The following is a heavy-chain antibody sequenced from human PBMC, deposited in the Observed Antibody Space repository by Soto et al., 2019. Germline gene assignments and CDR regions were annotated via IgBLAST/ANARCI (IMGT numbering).Heavy chain of an antibody. J-gene: IGHJ4*02. D-gene: IGHD2-15*01. Sequence: ASVKASFKASGGTFSSYAISWVRQAPGQGLEWMGGIIPIFGTANYAQKFQGRVTITADKSTSTAYMELSSLRSEDTAVYYCATANRKYCSGGSCYLHFDYWGQGTLVTVSS. CDR3: ATANRKYCSGGSCYLHFDY. CDR1: GGTFSSYA. V-gene: IGHV1-69*06. CDR2: IIPIFGTA.